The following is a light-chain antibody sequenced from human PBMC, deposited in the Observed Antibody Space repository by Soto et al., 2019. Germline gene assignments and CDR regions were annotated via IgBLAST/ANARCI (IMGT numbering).Light chain of an antibody. Sequence: QSVLAQPASVSGSPGQSITISCTGSSSDVGSYSLVSWYQQHPGKAPKLMIYEGSKRPSGVSYRFSGSKSGNTASLTISGLQAEDEADYYCCSYAGSSTYVLGTGTKVTVL. V-gene: IGLV2-23*01. J-gene: IGLJ1*01. CDR2: EGS. CDR3: CSYAGSSTYV. CDR1: SSDVGSYSL.